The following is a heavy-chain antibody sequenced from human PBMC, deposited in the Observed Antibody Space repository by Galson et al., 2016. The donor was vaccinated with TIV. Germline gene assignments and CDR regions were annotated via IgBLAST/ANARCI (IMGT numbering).Heavy chain of an antibody. CDR1: GGSFSGYY. D-gene: IGHD3-3*01. J-gene: IGHJ6*02. CDR3: ARDPNYDFWSGYYVHDSYYGMDV. Sequence: SETLSLTCAVYGGSFSGYYWSWIRQPPGKGLEWIGEINHRGSTNYNVSLKSRVTISVDTSKNQFSLKLTSVTAADTAVYYCARDPNYDFWSGYYVHDSYYGMDVWGQGTTVTVSS. CDR2: INHRGST. V-gene: IGHV4-34*01.